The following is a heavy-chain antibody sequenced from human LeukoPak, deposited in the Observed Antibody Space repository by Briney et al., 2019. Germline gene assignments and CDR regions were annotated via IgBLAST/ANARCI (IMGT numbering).Heavy chain of an antibody. V-gene: IGHV1-69*13. CDR1: GGTFSSYA. CDR3: ARSRGIPEYYFDY. D-gene: IGHD2-21*01. CDR2: IIPIFGTA. J-gene: IGHJ4*02. Sequence: LVKVSCKASGGTFSSYAISWVRQAPGQGLEWMGGIIPIFGTANYAQKFQGRVTITADESTSTAYMELSSLRSEDTAVYYCARSRGIPEYYFDYWGQGTLVTVSS.